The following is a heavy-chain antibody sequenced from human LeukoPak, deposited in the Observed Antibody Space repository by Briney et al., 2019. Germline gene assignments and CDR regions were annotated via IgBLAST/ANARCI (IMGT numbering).Heavy chain of an antibody. CDR3: AKEILTGYYLDS. Sequence: QPGESLRLSCAVSGFTFSSYGMQWVRQAPGKGPEWVAVVSYDGSIAYYADSVRGRFTISRDNAKNTLYLQMNSLRAEDTAVYYCAKEILTGYYLDSWGQGTLITVSS. D-gene: IGHD3-9*01. V-gene: IGHV3-30*18. CDR2: VSYDGSIA. J-gene: IGHJ4*02. CDR1: GFTFSSYG.